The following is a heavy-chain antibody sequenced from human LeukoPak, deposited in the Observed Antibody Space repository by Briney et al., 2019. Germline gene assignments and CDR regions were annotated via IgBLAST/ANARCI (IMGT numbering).Heavy chain of an antibody. V-gene: IGHV3-23*01. D-gene: IGHD3-9*01. CDR1: GPTFISHA. CDR2: ISVSGGST. Sequence: GGSLRLACSASGPTFISHAMSWVRPPPGEGLEWVSAISVSGGSTYYADAVKGRFTISRDNSKYTLYLQMNSLRGEDTAVYYCAKDPRRDYDILTGYYSDAFDIWGEGTMVTVSS. J-gene: IGHJ3*02. CDR3: AKDPRRDYDILTGYYSDAFDI.